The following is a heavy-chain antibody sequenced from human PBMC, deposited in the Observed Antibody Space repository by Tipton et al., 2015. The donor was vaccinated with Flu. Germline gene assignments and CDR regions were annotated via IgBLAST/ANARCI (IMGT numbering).Heavy chain of an antibody. V-gene: IGHV4-4*07. CDR1: GGSISRYY. CDR2: IFTIGGT. D-gene: IGHD3-22*01. CDR3: ARLRANYYDSSGYSDY. J-gene: IGHJ4*02. Sequence: TLSLTCTVSGGSISRYYWSWIRQPAGKGLEWIGRIFTIGGTNYNPSLQSRVTISVDTSKNQFSLKLSSVTAADTAVYYCARLRANYYDSSGYSDYWGQGTLVTVSS.